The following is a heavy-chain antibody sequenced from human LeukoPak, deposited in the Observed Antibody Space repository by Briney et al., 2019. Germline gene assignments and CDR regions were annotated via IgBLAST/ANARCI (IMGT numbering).Heavy chain of an antibody. CDR1: GFSFTSYG. CDR3: AIGSNRGYSTAY. V-gene: IGHV3-33*08. D-gene: IGHD3-22*01. Sequence: GRSLRLSSADSGFSFTSYGMHWVRQAPAKRLELLPAIWSDGSTANYADSVKGRFTISRANSKNTLYHQMNSLRAEDTTVYFCAIGSNRGYSTAYWGQGTLATVSS. CDR2: IWSDGSTA. J-gene: IGHJ4*02.